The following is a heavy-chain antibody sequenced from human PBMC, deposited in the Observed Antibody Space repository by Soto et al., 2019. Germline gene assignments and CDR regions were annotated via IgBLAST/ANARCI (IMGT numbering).Heavy chain of an antibody. CDR2: ISGSGGST. CDR3: AKDPLGIAAAGDYYYGMDV. D-gene: IGHD6-13*01. Sequence: GKGLEWVSAISGSGGSTYYADSVKGRFTISRDNSKNTLYLQMNSLRAEDTAVYYCAKDPLGIAAAGDYYYGMDVWGQGTMVTVSS. J-gene: IGHJ6*02. V-gene: IGHV3-23*01.